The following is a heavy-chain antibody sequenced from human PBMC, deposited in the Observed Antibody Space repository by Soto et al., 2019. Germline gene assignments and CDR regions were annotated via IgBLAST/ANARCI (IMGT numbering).Heavy chain of an antibody. CDR1: GYSFTSYW. D-gene: IGHD2-2*01. CDR3: ARHLVGSTRGNFDY. CDR2: IYPYDSDT. J-gene: IGHJ4*01. Sequence: GESLKISCQTSGYSFTSYWIGWVRQMPGKGMEWMGNIYPYDSDTRYSPSFQGHVTISADTSIITAYLQWSGLRASDTAMYFCARHLVGSTRGNFDYRGQGTLVTVSS. V-gene: IGHV5-51*01.